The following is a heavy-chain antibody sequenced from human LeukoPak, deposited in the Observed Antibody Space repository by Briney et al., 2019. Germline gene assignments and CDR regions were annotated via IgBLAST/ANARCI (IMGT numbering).Heavy chain of an antibody. J-gene: IGHJ6*03. D-gene: IGHD1-26*01. CDR1: GGSISSYY. Sequence: SETLSLTCTVSGGSISSYYWSWIRQPPGKGLEWIGEIYHSGSTNYNPSLKSRVTISVDKSKNQFSLKLSSVTAADTAVYYCARDNSGSYYGYYMDVWGKGTTVTVSS. CDR3: ARDNSGSYYGYYMDV. CDR2: IYHSGST. V-gene: IGHV4-59*12.